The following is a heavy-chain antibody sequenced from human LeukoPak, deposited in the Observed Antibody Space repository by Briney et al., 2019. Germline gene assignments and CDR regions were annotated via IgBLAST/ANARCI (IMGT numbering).Heavy chain of an antibody. CDR3: ARAPYCSGTSCFEDGDH. J-gene: IGHJ4*02. D-gene: IGHD2-2*01. Sequence: GASVKASCKASGYTFTSYGIRWVRQAPGQGLEWMGWISAYNGNTKYAQKLQGRVTMTTDTSTSTAYMEVRSLRSDDTAVYYCARAPYCSGTSCFEDGDHWGQGTLVTVSS. V-gene: IGHV1-18*01. CDR2: ISAYNGNT. CDR1: GYTFTSYG.